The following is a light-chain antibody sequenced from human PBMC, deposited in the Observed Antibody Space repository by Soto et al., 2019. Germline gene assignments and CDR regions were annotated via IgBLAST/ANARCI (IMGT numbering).Light chain of an antibody. CDR2: DVG. J-gene: IGLJ1*01. Sequence: QSVLTQPASVSGSPGQSITISCTGTSSDVGSYNYVSWYQQHPGKAPKLMIYDVGNRPSGVSNRFSGSKSGNTASLTISGLQSEDEADYYCSSYTSTSTLVFGTGTNVTVL. CDR1: SSDVGSYNY. V-gene: IGLV2-14*01. CDR3: SSYTSTSTLV.